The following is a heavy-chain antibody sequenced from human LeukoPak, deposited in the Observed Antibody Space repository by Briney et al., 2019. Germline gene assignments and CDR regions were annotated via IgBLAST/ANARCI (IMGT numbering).Heavy chain of an antibody. Sequence: GGSLRLSCVVSGFSSNNAWVGWVRQAPGKGLEWVGRIRAKTDGGTADYAAPVRGRFTISRDDSKNTVFLQMDSLKIEDTAVYFCSTGGGTNALGGRGALVTVPS. CDR1: GFSSNNAW. J-gene: IGHJ4*02. CDR2: IRAKTDGGTA. V-gene: IGHV3-15*01. CDR3: STGGGTNAL. D-gene: IGHD1-1*01.